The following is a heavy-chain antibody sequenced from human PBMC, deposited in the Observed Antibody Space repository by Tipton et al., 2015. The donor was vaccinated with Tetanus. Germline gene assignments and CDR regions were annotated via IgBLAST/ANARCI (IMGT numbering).Heavy chain of an antibody. CDR3: AKDLGYCTSTSCYGEPDYDYYYGMDV. D-gene: IGHD2-2*01. CDR1: GFSFTNHG. V-gene: IGHV3-30*18. J-gene: IGHJ6*02. Sequence: AVSGFSFTNHGMHWVRQAPGKGLEWVAIISFNGAYEYYAESVKGRFSISRDTSKNTVSLQMNSLRADDTAVYYCAKDLGYCTSTSCYGEPDYDYYYGMDVWGQGTTVTVAS. CDR2: ISFNGAYE.